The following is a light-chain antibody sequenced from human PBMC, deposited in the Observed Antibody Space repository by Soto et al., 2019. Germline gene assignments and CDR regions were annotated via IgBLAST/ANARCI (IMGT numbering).Light chain of an antibody. Sequence: QSVLTQPASVSGSPGQSMTISCTGTASDVGNYNYVSWYQQYPGKAPKLIIYAVSNRPSGVSTRFSGSKSGNTASLTISGLQAEDEADYYCSSYRAYSTLWVFGGGTKLTVL. J-gene: IGLJ3*02. CDR1: ASDVGNYNY. V-gene: IGLV2-14*01. CDR3: SSYRAYSTLWV. CDR2: AVS.